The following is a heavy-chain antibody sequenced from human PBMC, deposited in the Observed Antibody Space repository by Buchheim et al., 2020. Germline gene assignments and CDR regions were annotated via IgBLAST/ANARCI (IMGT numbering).Heavy chain of an antibody. V-gene: IGHV3-23*01. Sequence: EVQLLESGGGLVQPGGSLRLSCAASGFTFSSYAMSWVRQAPGKGLEWVSAISGSDGSTYYADSVKGRFTISRDNSKNTLYLQMNSLRAEDTAVYYCAKDRNYDFWSGYSNWFDPWGQGTL. CDR3: AKDRNYDFWSGYSNWFDP. CDR2: ISGSDGST. CDR1: GFTFSSYA. J-gene: IGHJ5*02. D-gene: IGHD3-3*01.